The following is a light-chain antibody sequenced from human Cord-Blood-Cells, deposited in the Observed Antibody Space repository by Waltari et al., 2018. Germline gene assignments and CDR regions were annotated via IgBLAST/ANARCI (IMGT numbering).Light chain of an antibody. CDR2: DAS. Sequence: DIQMTQSPSTLSASVGDRVTITCRASQSTSSWLAWYQQKPGKAPELLIYDASSLESGVPARFSGSGSGTEFTLTISSVQPDDFATYYCQQYNSYSGTFGQGTKVEIE. CDR3: QQYNSYSGT. V-gene: IGKV1-5*01. J-gene: IGKJ1*01. CDR1: QSTSSW.